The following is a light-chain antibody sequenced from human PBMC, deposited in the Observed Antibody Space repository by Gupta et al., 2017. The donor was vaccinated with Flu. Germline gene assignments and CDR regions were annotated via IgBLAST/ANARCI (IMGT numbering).Light chain of an antibody. Sequence: ITIFCTGTSSDVGSYDLVCWYQQHPGKAPKLSVYEVPTRPSGISSRFSGSQSGNTASLTISGLQAEDEANYSCCSYTGSTTLAFGVGTKLTVL. V-gene: IGLV2-23*02. CDR3: CSYTGSTTLA. CDR2: EVP. J-gene: IGLJ3*02. CDR1: SSDVGSYDL.